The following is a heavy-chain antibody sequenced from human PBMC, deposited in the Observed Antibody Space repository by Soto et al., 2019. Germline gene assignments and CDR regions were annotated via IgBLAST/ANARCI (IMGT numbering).Heavy chain of an antibody. CDR3: ARGRAVFYGYMDV. D-gene: IGHD3-9*01. CDR2: INTDGSTT. Sequence: PGGSLRLSCAASGFTFSNYWVHWVRQAPGKGLVWVSRINTDGSTTTYADSVKGRFTISRDNAKNTLYLQMNTLRAEDTAVYYCARGRAVFYGYMDVWGKGTTVTVSS. CDR1: GFTFSNYW. J-gene: IGHJ6*03. V-gene: IGHV3-74*01.